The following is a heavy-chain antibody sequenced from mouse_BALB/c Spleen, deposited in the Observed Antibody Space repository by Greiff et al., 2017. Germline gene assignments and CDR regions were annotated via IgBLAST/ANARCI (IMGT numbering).Heavy chain of an antibody. CDR1: GFTFSSYA. CDR3: ARQYDYVYAMDY. CDR2: ISSGGSYT. D-gene: IGHD2-4*01. J-gene: IGHJ4*01. Sequence: EVKLVESGGGLVKPGGSLKLSCAASGFTFSSYAMSWVRQTPEKRLEWVATISSGGSYTYYPDSVKGRFTISRDNAKNTLYLQMSSLRSEDTAMYYCARQYDYVYAMDYWGQGTSVTVSS. V-gene: IGHV5-9-3*01.